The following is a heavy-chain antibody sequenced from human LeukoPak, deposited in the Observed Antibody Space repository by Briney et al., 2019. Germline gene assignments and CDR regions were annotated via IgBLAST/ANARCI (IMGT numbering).Heavy chain of an antibody. J-gene: IGHJ4*02. Sequence: SETLSLTCAVYGGSFKGYYWSWIRQPPGKGLEWIGEINDSGSINCNPSLKSRVTISVDRSKNQFSLKLSSVTAADTAVYYCARELELRYWGQGTLVTVSS. CDR3: ARELELRY. CDR1: GGSFKGYY. D-gene: IGHD1-7*01. V-gene: IGHV4-34*01. CDR2: INDSGSI.